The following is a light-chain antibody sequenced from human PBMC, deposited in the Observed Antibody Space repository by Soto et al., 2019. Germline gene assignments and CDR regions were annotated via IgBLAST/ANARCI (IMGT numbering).Light chain of an antibody. V-gene: IGLV1-40*01. CDR1: SSNIGTPYD. CDR2: GNS. Sequence: QSVLTQPPSVSGAPGQRVTISCTGNSSNIGTPYDVHWYQQLPGTAPKLLIYGNSNRPSGVPDRFSGSKSGTSASLAITGLQADDEADYYCQSYDSRLSVVFGGGTQLTVL. J-gene: IGLJ7*01. CDR3: QSYDSRLSVV.